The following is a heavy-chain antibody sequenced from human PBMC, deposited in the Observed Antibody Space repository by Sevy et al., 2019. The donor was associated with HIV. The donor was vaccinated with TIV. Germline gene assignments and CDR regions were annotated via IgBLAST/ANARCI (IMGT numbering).Heavy chain of an antibody. CDR3: ASWSSYGSESDYYYGMDV. CDR2: INHSGST. V-gene: IGHV4-34*01. CDR1: GGSFSGYY. Sequence: SETLSLTCAVYGGSFSGYYWSWIRQPPGKGLEWIGEINHSGSTNYNPSLKSRVTISVDTSKNQFSLKLSSVTAADTAVYYCASWSSYGSESDYYYGMDVWGQGTTVTVSS. J-gene: IGHJ6*02. D-gene: IGHD5-12*01.